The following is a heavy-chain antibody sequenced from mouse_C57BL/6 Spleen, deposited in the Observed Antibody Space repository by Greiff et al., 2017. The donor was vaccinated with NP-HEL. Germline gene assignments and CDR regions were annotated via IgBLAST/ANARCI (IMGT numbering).Heavy chain of an antibody. CDR2: INPNYGTT. CDR3: ARCGYGNFPCDY. Sequence: VQLKESGPEQVKPGASVKISCKASGYSFTDYNMNWVKQSNGKSLEWIGVINPNYGTTSYNQKFKGKATLTVDQSSSTAYMQLNSLTSEDSAVYYCARCGYGNFPCDYWGQGTTLTVSS. CDR1: GYSFTDYN. V-gene: IGHV1-39*01. D-gene: IGHD2-1*01. J-gene: IGHJ2*01.